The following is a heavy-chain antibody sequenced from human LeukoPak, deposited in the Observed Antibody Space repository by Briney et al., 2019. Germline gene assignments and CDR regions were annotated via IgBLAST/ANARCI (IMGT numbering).Heavy chain of an antibody. V-gene: IGHV4-4*07. Sequence: ASETLSLTCTVSGGSISSYYWSWTRQPAGKGLEWIGRIYTSGSTNYNPSLKSRVTISVDTSKNQFSLKLSSVTAPDTAVYYCARDKMGGFDYWGQGTLVTVSS. J-gene: IGHJ4*02. CDR1: GGSISSYY. D-gene: IGHD3-16*01. CDR2: IYTSGST. CDR3: ARDKMGGFDY.